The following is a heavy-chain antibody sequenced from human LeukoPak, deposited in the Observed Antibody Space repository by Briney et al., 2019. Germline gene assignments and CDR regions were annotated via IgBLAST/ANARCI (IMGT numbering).Heavy chain of an antibody. CDR1: GFTFSSYA. V-gene: IGHV3-23*01. D-gene: IGHD2-21*02. J-gene: IGHJ4*02. Sequence: PGGSLRLSCAASGFTFSSYAMSWVRQAPGKGLEWVSAISGSGGSTYYADSVKGRFTISRDNSKDTLYLQMNSLRAEDTAVYYCAKAAEHIVVVTAGYFDYWGQGTLVTVSS. CDR3: AKAAEHIVVVTAGYFDY. CDR2: ISGSGGST.